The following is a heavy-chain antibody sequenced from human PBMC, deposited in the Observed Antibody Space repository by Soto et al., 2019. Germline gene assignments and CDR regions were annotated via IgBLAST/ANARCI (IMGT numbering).Heavy chain of an antibody. Sequence: EVQLVESGGGLVQPGGSLRLSCAASGFTFSSYWMSWVRQAPGKGLEWVANIKQDGSEKYYVDSVKGRFTISRDNAKNSLYLQMNSLRAEDTAVYYCARDAPKPGVVKYNWFDPWGQGTLVTVSS. CDR3: ARDAPKPGVVKYNWFDP. D-gene: IGHD3-3*01. J-gene: IGHJ5*02. CDR1: GFTFSSYW. V-gene: IGHV3-7*01. CDR2: IKQDGSEK.